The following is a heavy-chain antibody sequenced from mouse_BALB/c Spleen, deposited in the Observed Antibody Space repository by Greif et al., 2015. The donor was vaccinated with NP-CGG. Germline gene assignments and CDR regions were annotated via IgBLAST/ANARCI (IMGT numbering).Heavy chain of an antibody. CDR1: GYTFSSYW. CDR2: ILPGSGST. Sequence: QVQLQQSGAELVKPGASVKISCKATGYTFSSYWIEWVKQRPGHGLEWIGEILPGSGSTNYNEKFKGKATFTADTSSNTAYMQLSSLTSEDSAVYYCARRGVRRSHFDYWGQGTTLTVSS. D-gene: IGHD2-14*01. V-gene: IGHV1-9*01. CDR3: ARRGVRRSHFDY. J-gene: IGHJ2*01.